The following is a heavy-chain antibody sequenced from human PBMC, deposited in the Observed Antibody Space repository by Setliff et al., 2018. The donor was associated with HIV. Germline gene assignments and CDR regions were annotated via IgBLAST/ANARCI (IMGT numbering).Heavy chain of an antibody. CDR2: ISRGGRTK. J-gene: IGHJ2*01. Sequence: GGSLRLSCAASGFTFSDYYMSWIRQAPGKGLEWISYISRGGRTKYYADSVKGRFTISRDNAKNSLYLQMNSLRAEDTTIYYCARVPVMATITYWYFDLWGRGTLVTV. D-gene: IGHD5-12*01. CDR3: ARVPVMATITYWYFDL. CDR1: GFTFSDYY. V-gene: IGHV3-11*04.